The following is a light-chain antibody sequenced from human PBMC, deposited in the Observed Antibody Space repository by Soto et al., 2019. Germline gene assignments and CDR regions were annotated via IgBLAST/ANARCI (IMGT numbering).Light chain of an antibody. CDR1: NSNIGKNF. Sequence: QSALTQPPSVSAAPGQTVTISCSGTNSNIGKNFVSWYRQSPGTAPNLLLYDNDKRPSGIPDRFTGSRIDTSATLVISGLQTWYEADYYCGTWDTSLFVWVFGGGTKLTVL. J-gene: IGLJ3*02. CDR2: DND. V-gene: IGLV1-51*01. CDR3: GTWDTSLFVWV.